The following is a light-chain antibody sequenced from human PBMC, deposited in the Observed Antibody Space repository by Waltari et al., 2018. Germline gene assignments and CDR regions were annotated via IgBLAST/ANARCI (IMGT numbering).Light chain of an antibody. V-gene: IGLV1-44*01. J-gene: IGLJ3*02. CDR1: NSNIGREG. Sequence: QSVLTQPASESGTPGQGVTIACCGSNSNIGREGANWYQQVPGTAPKLLIHNNNQRPSGVPDRFSGSKSGTSASLAISGLQSEDEADYYCATWDDNLKGLFGGGTRLTVL. CDR2: NNN. CDR3: ATWDDNLKGL.